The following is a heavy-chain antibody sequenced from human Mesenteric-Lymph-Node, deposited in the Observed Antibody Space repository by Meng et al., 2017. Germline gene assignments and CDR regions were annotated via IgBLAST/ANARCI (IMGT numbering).Heavy chain of an antibody. CDR3: ARVGQWLPIDY. CDR2: IYYSGST. J-gene: IGHJ4*02. Sequence: GRVPESGPGLGKPSQTLSLTGTVSGGSVSSGNWWVWIRQPPGKGLEWIGYIYYSGSTDYNPSLKSRVTISVDKSKNQFSLNLSSVTAADTAVYYCARVGQWLPIDYWGQGTLVTVSS. D-gene: IGHD6-19*01. CDR1: GGSVSSGNW. V-gene: IGHV4-28*02.